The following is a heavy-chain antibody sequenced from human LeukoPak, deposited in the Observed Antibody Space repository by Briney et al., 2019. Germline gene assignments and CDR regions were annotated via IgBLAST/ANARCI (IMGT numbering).Heavy chain of an antibody. CDR2: INHSGST. Sequence: SETLSLTCAVYGGSFSGYYWSWIRQPPGKGLEWIGEINHSGSTNYNPSLKSRVTMSVDTSKNQFSLKLSSVTAADTAVYYCARVYSRSWHQDYWGQGTLVTVSS. CDR1: GGSFSGYY. V-gene: IGHV4-34*01. CDR3: ARVYSRSWHQDY. D-gene: IGHD6-13*01. J-gene: IGHJ4*02.